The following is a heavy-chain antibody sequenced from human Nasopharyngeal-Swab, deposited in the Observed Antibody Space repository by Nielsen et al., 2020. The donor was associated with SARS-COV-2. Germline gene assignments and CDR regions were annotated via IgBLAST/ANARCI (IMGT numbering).Heavy chain of an antibody. CDR3: ARDPLVYDSSGYGHFDY. D-gene: IGHD3-22*01. CDR2: ITTSGSTI. CDR1: GFTFSSYE. J-gene: IGHJ4*02. Sequence: GESQKISCAASGFTFSSYEMNWVRQAPGKGLEWVSYITTSGSTIYYADSVKGRFTISRDNAKNSLYLQMNSLRAEDTAVYYCARDPLVYDSSGYGHFDYWGQGTLVTVSS. V-gene: IGHV3-48*03.